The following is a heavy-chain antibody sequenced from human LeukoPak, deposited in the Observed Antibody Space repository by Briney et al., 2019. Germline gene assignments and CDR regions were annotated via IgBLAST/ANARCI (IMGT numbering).Heavy chain of an antibody. J-gene: IGHJ6*03. D-gene: IGHD2-21*02. CDR1: GYSFTSFW. Sequence: GESLKISCKGSGYSFTSFWIAWVRQMPGKGLEWMGIIYPGDSDTRYSPSFQGQVTISADKSISTAYLQWSSLKASDTAMYYCARAYCGGDCYSKGYYMDVWGKGTTVTISS. CDR2: IYPGDSDT. CDR3: ARAYCGGDCYSKGYYMDV. V-gene: IGHV5-51*01.